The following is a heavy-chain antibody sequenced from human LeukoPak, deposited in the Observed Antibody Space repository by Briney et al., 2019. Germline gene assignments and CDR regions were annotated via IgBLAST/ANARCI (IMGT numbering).Heavy chain of an antibody. D-gene: IGHD2-15*01. CDR2: IYSGGST. V-gene: IGHV3-66*01. CDR3: TRSLDY. J-gene: IGHJ4*02. CDR1: GFTVSSNY. Sequence: PGGSLRLSCAASGFTVSSNYMSWVRQAPGKGLEWVSVIYSGGSTYYADSVKGRFTISRDNAKNSLYLQMNSLRAEDTAVYYCTRSLDYWGQGTLVTVSS.